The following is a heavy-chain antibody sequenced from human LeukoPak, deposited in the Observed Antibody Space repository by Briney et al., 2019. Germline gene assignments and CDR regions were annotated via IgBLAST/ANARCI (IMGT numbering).Heavy chain of an antibody. J-gene: IGHJ4*02. CDR3: ARGNRDFWSGYYAGYFDY. CDR2: IYYSGST. V-gene: IGHV4-59*01. Sequence: PSETLSLTCTVSGGSISSYYWSWIRQPPGEGLEWIGYIYYSGSTNYNPSLKSRVTISVDTSKNQFSLKLSSVTAADTAVYYCARGNRDFWSGYYAGYFDYWGQGTLVTVSS. D-gene: IGHD3-3*01. CDR1: GGSISSYY.